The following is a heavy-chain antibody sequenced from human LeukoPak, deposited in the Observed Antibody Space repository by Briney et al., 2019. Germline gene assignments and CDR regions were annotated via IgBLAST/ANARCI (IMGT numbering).Heavy chain of an antibody. D-gene: IGHD2-21*02. V-gene: IGHV3-74*01. Sequence: PGGSLRLSCAASGFTFSSYWMHWVRQAPGKGLVWVSRINSDGSSTSYADSVKGRFTISRDNAKNTLYLQMNSLRAEDTAVYYCARVGSNCGGDCEDAFDIWGQGTMVTVSS. CDR3: ARVGSNCGGDCEDAFDI. CDR1: GFTFSSYW. J-gene: IGHJ3*02. CDR2: INSDGSST.